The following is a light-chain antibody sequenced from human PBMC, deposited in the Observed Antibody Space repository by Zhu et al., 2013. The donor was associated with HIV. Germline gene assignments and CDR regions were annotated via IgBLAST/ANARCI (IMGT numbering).Light chain of an antibody. Sequence: EIVLTQSPGTLSLSPGDRATLSCRASQTITSNYLAWYQQKPGQAPRLLIYGTSSRATGIPDRFSGSGSGTDFTLTVSRLEPEDFGVYYCQQYGSSPWTFGQGTTVEVK. V-gene: IGKV3-20*01. CDR1: QTITSNY. J-gene: IGKJ1*01. CDR2: GTS. CDR3: QQYGSSPWT.